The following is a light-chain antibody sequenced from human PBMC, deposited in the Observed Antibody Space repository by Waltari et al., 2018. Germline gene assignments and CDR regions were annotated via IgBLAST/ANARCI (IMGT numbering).Light chain of an antibody. J-gene: IGLJ2*01. Sequence: QSALTHPASVSGSPGQSLTISCTGTSSDFGSYNLVSWYQQHPGKAPKLMIYEVSKRPSGVSNRFSGSKSGNTASLTISGLQAEDEADYYCCSYAGSSTFVVFGGGTKLTVL. CDR3: CSYAGSSTFVV. V-gene: IGLV2-23*02. CDR1: SSDFGSYNL. CDR2: EVS.